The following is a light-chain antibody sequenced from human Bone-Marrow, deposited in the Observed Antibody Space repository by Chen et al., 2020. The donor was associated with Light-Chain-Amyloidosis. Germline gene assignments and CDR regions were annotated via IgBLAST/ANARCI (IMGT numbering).Light chain of an antibody. CDR2: GSS. Sequence: EIFLTKSPAPLSLSPGEGANLSCRASQTISSNYLTWYQQKFGQAPRLLIYGSSSRATGIPDRFTGSGSGTDFTLTINRLEPEDFAMYYCQQYGTSPLTFGGGTKVEIK. CDR1: QTISSNY. V-gene: IGKV3-20*01. J-gene: IGKJ4*01. CDR3: QQYGTSPLT.